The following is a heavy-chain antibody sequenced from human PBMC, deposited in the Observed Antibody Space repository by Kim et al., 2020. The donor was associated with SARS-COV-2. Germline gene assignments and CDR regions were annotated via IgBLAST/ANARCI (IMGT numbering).Heavy chain of an antibody. D-gene: IGHD2-21*02. J-gene: IGHJ4*02. Sequence: QKFQGRVTITADKSTSTAYMELSSLRSEDTAVYYCAREWDCGGDCYSFDYWGQGTLVTVSS. V-gene: IGHV1-69*04. CDR3: AREWDCGGDCYSFDY.